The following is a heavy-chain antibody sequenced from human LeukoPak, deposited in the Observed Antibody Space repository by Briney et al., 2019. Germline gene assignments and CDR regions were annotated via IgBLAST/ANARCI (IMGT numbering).Heavy chain of an antibody. D-gene: IGHD3-10*01. Sequence: SETLSLTCAVYGGSFNGFYWGWIRQPPGKGLEWIGEINQSGSTKYNPSLKSRVTISVDTPKNQFSLKLSSVTAADTAVYYCARVRYYGSGSYYKRNWFDPWGQGALVTVSS. CDR2: INQSGST. J-gene: IGHJ5*02. V-gene: IGHV4-34*01. CDR1: GGSFNGFY. CDR3: ARVRYYGSGSYYKRNWFDP.